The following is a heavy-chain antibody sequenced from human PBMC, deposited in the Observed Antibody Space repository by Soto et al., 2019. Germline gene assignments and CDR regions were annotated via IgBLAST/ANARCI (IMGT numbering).Heavy chain of an antibody. J-gene: IGHJ6*04. D-gene: IGHD3-22*01. V-gene: IGHV3-30-3*01. CDR3: ARGGITMIVVVNYGMDV. Sequence: TGGSLRLSCAASGFTFSSYAMHWVRQAPGKGLEWVAVISYDGSNKYYADSVKGRFTISRDNSKNTLYLQMNSLRAEDTAVYYCARGGITMIVVVNYGMDVCGKVTTVTVSS. CDR1: GFTFSSYA. CDR2: ISYDGSNK.